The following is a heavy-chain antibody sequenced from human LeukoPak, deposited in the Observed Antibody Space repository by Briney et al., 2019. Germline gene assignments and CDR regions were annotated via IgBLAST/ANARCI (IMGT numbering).Heavy chain of an antibody. CDR3: TRQRRELPEFDY. CDR1: GFTFSGSA. V-gene: IGHV3-73*01. CDR2: IRSKANSYAT. D-gene: IGHD1-26*01. J-gene: IGHJ4*02. Sequence: GGSLKLCRAASGFTFSGSAMHWVRQAPGKGLEWVGRIRSKANSYATAYAASVKGRFTISRDDSKNTAYLQMNSLKTEDTAVYYCTRQRRELPEFDYWGQGTLVTVSS.